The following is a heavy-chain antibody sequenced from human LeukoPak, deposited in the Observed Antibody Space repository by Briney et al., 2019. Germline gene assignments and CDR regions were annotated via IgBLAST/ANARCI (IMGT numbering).Heavy chain of an antibody. J-gene: IGHJ4*02. CDR3: ARERVGHFDY. CDR2: ISAYNGNT. Sequence: ASVKVSCKASGYTFTSYGISWVRQAPGQGLEWMGWISAYNGNTNYAQKFQGRVTMTRDTSTSTVYMELSSLRSEDTAEYYCARERVGHFDYWGQGTLVTVSS. V-gene: IGHV1-18*01. CDR1: GYTFTSYG. D-gene: IGHD1-26*01.